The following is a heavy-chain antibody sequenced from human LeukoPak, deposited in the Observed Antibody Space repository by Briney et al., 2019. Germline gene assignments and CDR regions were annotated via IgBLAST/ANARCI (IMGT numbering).Heavy chain of an antibody. Sequence: ESGPTLVKPTQTLTLTCTFSDFSLSTPGMGVGWIRQPPGKALEWLALIYFNDDRRYSPSLSSRLTITRDTSKNQVVLAMTNMDPVDTATYYCAHLVVTIGWRCYFDYWGQGALVTVSS. CDR1: DFSLSTPGMG. CDR2: IYFNDDR. J-gene: IGHJ4*02. D-gene: IGHD3-10*01. CDR3: AHLVVTIGWRCYFDY. V-gene: IGHV2-5*01.